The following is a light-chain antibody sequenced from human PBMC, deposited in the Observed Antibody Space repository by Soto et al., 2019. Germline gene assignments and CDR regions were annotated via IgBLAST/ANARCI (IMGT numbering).Light chain of an antibody. CDR2: EVT. CDR3: SSYTTSSTRV. V-gene: IGLV2-14*01. CDR1: SSDVGIYNY. J-gene: IGLJ1*01. Sequence: QSVLTQPASVSGSPGQSIAISCTGSSSDVGIYNYVSWYQQHPGKVPKLIIYEVTNRPSGVSNRFSGSKSGNTASLTISGLQAEDEADYYCSSYTTSSTRVFGTGTQVTVL.